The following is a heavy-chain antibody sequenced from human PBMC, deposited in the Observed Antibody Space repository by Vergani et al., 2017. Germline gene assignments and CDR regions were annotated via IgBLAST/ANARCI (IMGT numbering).Heavy chain of an antibody. Sequence: EVQLLESGGGLVQPGGSLRLTCAASEFTFSNYAMNWVRQAPGKWLEWVSAISARYPSTYYADSVKGRFTISRDNSKNMLYLQMNSLRAEDTAVYYCARLSYDTTPYLQGGYDCWGQGTLVSVAS. CDR2: ISARYPST. CDR3: ARLSYDTTPYLQGGYDC. V-gene: IGHV3-23*01. CDR1: EFTFSNYA. D-gene: IGHD3-22*01. J-gene: IGHJ4*02.